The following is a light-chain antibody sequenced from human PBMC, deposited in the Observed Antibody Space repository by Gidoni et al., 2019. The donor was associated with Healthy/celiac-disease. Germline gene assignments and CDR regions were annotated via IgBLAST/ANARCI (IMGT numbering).Light chain of an antibody. V-gene: IGKV3-20*01. CDR2: GAS. Sequence: EIVLTQSPGNLSLSPGERATLSCRASQSVSSSYLAWYQQKPGQAPRLLIYGASSRATGIPDRFSGSGSGTDFTLTISRLEPEDFAVYYCQQYGSSPPGLTFGGGTKVEIK. CDR3: QQYGSSPPGLT. J-gene: IGKJ4*01. CDR1: QSVSSSY.